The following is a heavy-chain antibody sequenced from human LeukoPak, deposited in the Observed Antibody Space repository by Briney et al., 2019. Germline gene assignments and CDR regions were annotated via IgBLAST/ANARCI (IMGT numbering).Heavy chain of an antibody. CDR2: IHRDGSTT. J-gene: IGHJ4*02. V-gene: IGHV3-74*01. Sequence: GGSLRLSCAASGFTFSTYWMHWVRQAPGKGLVWVSRIHRDGSTTTYADSVKGRFTISRDNAKNTLYLQMNSLRAEDTAIYYCTRGGTTFDYWGQGTLVSVSS. CDR3: TRGGTTFDY. CDR1: GFTFSTYW. D-gene: IGHD1-1*01.